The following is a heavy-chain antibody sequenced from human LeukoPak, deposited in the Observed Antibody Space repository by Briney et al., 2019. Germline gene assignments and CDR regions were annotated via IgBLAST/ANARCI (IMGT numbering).Heavy chain of an antibody. D-gene: IGHD4-17*01. CDR3: ARRSSRTVTRDYYMDV. V-gene: IGHV4-4*07. Sequence: SETLSLTCTVSGGSISSYYWSWIRQPAGKGLEWIGRIYTSGSTNYNPSLKSRVTMSVDTSKNQFSLKLSSVTAADTAVYYCARRSSRTVTRDYYMDVWGKGTTVTVSS. CDR2: IYTSGST. CDR1: GGSISSYY. J-gene: IGHJ6*03.